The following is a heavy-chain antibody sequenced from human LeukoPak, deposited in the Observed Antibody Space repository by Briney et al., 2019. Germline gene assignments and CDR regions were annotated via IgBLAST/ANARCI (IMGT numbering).Heavy chain of an antibody. D-gene: IGHD2-2*01. V-gene: IGHV3-9*03. CDR2: ISWNSGSI. J-gene: IGHJ4*02. CDR1: GFTFDDYA. CDR3: AKGKCSSTSCSYFDY. Sequence: GGSLRLSCAASGFTFDDYAMHWVRQAPGKGLEWVSGISWNSGSIGYADSVKGRFTISRDNAKNSLYLQMNSLRAEDMALYYCAKGKCSSTSCSYFDYWGQGTLVTVSS.